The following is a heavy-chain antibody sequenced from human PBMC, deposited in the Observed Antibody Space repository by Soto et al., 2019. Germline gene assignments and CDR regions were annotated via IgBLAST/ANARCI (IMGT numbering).Heavy chain of an antibody. CDR1: GFTFSRYT. CDR3: ASHYDMWSGYLSPVDY. CDR2: IDTSSTKI. J-gene: IGHJ4*02. D-gene: IGHD3-3*01. Sequence: GGSLRLSCAASGFTFSRYTMSWVRQAPGKGLEWISYIDTSSTKIYYADSVKGRFTISRDNAKNSLYLEMNSLRDEDTAVYYCASHYDMWSGYLSPVDYWGQGTLVTVSS. V-gene: IGHV3-48*02.